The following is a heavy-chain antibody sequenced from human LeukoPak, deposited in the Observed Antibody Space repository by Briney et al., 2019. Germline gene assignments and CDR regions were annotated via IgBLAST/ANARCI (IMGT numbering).Heavy chain of an antibody. D-gene: IGHD5-12*01. V-gene: IGHV5-51*01. CDR2: IYPGDSDT. CDR1: GYTFAKYW. J-gene: IGHJ4*02. CDR3: ARLPIYSGYGYFDY. Sequence: GESLKISCQASGYTFAKYWIGWVRQMPGKGLEWMGIIYPGDSDTRYGPSFQGQVTISVDKSINTAYLQWSSLKASDTAMYYCARLPIYSGYGYFDYWGQGTLVTVSS.